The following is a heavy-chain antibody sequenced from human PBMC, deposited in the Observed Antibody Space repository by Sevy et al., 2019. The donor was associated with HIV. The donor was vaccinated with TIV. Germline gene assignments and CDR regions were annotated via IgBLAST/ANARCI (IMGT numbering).Heavy chain of an antibody. V-gene: IGHV4-59*01. CDR2: IYYSGST. CDR3: ARGEGGYYDSSGYRYWYFDL. Sequence: SETLSLTCTVSGGSIGSYYWSWIRQPPGKGLEWIGYIYYSGSTNYNPSLKSRVTISVDTSKNQFSLKLSSVTAADTAVYYCARGEGGYYDSSGYRYWYFDLWGRGTLVTVSS. D-gene: IGHD3-22*01. CDR1: GGSIGSYY. J-gene: IGHJ2*01.